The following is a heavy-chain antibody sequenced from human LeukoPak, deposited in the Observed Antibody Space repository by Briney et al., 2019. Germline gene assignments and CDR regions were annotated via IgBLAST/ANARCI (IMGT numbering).Heavy chain of an antibody. D-gene: IGHD6-19*01. J-gene: IGHJ3*02. CDR3: ARDRSLSAVATKDAFDI. CDR2: ISSSGSTI. Sequence: GGSLRLSCAASGFTFSDYYMSWIRQAPGKGLEWVSYISSSGSTIYYADSVKGRFTISRDNAKNSLYLQMNSLRAEDTAVYYCARDRSLSAVATKDAFDIWGQGTMVTVSS. CDR1: GFTFSDYY. V-gene: IGHV3-11*01.